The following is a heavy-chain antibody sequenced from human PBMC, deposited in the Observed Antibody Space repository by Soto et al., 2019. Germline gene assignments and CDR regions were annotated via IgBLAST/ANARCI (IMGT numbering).Heavy chain of an antibody. J-gene: IGHJ4*02. V-gene: IGHV3-74*01. D-gene: IGHD7-27*01. CDR2: INSDGSST. Sequence: EVQLVESGGGLVQPGGSLRLSCAASGFTFNTYWMHWVRQAPGKGLVWVSRINSDGSSTFYADSVKGRFTISRNNAKNTLYLQMNSQRADDTAVYYCASSLLTPFDYWGQGTLVTVSS. CDR1: GFTFNTYW. CDR3: ASSLLTPFDY.